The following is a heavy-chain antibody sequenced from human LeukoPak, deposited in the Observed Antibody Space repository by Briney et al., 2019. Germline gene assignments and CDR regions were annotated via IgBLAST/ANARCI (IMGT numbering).Heavy chain of an antibody. J-gene: IGHJ6*04. CDR1: GFTFSSYG. D-gene: IGHD2-2*01. V-gene: IGHV3-30*18. Sequence: PGRSLRLSCAASGFTFSSYGMHWVRQAPGKGLEWVAVISYDGSNKYYADSVKGRFTISRDNSKKTLYMQMNSLRAEHTAVYYCAKDRGIVVPAAIGYYYYYYGMDVWGKGTTVTVSS. CDR3: AKDRGIVVPAAIGYYYYYYGMDV. CDR2: ISYDGSNK.